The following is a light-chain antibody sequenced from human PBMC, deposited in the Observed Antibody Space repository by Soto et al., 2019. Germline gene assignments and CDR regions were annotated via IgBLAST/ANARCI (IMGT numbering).Light chain of an antibody. CDR3: QQRSDWIT. CDR1: QSVSNS. V-gene: IGKV3-11*01. Sequence: EIVLRQSPATLSLSPGERATLSCRASQSVSNSLAWFQQKPGQAPRLLIYDASNRATGIPARFSGSGSGTDFTLTISSLEPEDFAVYYCQQRSDWITFGQGTRLEI. CDR2: DAS. J-gene: IGKJ5*01.